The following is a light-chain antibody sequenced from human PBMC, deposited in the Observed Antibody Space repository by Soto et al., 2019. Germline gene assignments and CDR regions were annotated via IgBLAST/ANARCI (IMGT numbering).Light chain of an antibody. Sequence: ETVMTQSPATLSVSPGERATLSCRASQSVSSKLAWYQQKPGQAPRLLIYGASTRANGIPARFSGSGSGTELTLTISSLQSEDFAVYYCQQYNNWPPITFGQGTRLEIK. CDR1: QSVSSK. CDR2: GAS. V-gene: IGKV3D-15*01. CDR3: QQYNNWPPIT. J-gene: IGKJ5*01.